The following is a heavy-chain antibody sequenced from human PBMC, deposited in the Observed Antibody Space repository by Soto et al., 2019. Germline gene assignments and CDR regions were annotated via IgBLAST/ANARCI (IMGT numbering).Heavy chain of an antibody. V-gene: IGHV1-3*01. J-gene: IGHJ6*02. CDR2: FNAGNGNT. CDR3: ARGVGYSSSWYLDYYYYYGMDV. Sequence: ASVKVSCNASGYTFTSYAMHWVRQAPGQRLECMGWFNAGNGNTKYSQKFQGRVTITSDTSASTAYMELSSLRSEDTAVYYCARGVGYSSSWYLDYYYYYGMDVWGQGTTVTVSS. D-gene: IGHD6-13*01. CDR1: GYTFTSYA.